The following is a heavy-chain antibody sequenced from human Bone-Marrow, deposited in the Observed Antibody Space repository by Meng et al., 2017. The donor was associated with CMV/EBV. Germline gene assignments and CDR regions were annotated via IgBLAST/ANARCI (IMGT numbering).Heavy chain of an antibody. D-gene: IGHD4-17*01. CDR1: GFTFDDYT. CDR3: TKGGHRGGDYVDAFDI. CDR2: ISWDGAST. V-gene: IGHV3-43*01. Sequence: GESLKISCAASGFTFDDYTMHWVRQAPGKGLKWVSLISWDGASTYYADSVKGRFTISRDNSKNSLYLQMNSLRTEDTALYYCTKGGHRGGDYVDAFDIWGQGTMVTVSS. J-gene: IGHJ3*02.